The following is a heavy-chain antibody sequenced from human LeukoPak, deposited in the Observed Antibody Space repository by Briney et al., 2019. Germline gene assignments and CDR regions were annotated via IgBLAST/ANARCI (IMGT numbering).Heavy chain of an antibody. CDR1: GYTFTSYY. Sequence: ASVKVSCKASGYTFTSYYMHWVRQAPGQGLEWMGIINPSGGSTSYAQKFQGRVTMTRDTSTSTVYMELSSLRSEDTAVYYCAKGPGIAAAGTDVDYWGQGTLVTVFS. CDR3: AKGPGIAAAGTDVDY. CDR2: INPSGGST. J-gene: IGHJ4*02. D-gene: IGHD6-13*01. V-gene: IGHV1-46*01.